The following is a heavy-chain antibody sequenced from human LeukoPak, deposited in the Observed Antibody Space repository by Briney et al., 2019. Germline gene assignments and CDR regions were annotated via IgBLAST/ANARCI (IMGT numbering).Heavy chain of an antibody. D-gene: IGHD3-3*01. CDR2: INHSGST. CDR3: ARGSIGYDFWSGYPNWFDP. Sequence: TTSETLSLTCAVYGGSFSGYYWSWIRQPPGKGLEWIGEINHSGSTNYNPSLKSRVTISVDTSKNQFSLKLSSVTAADTAVYYCARGSIGYDFWSGYPNWFDPWGQETLVTVSS. CDR1: GGSFSGYY. V-gene: IGHV4-34*01. J-gene: IGHJ5*02.